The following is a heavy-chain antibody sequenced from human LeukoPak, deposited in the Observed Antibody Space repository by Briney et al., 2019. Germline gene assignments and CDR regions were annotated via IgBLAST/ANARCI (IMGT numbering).Heavy chain of an antibody. CDR3: ATRPTPRDRDF. D-gene: IGHD5-24*01. J-gene: IGHJ4*02. Sequence: PGGSLRLSCVASGLTFSTSDTSWVRQAPGKGPEWLSLIVQSGTTYYAESVEGRFTMSRDNSQNTVFMQMNSLRAEDTAVYYCATRPTPRDRDFWGQGTLVTVSS. CDR1: GLTFSTSD. CDR2: IVQSGTT. V-gene: IGHV3-23*01.